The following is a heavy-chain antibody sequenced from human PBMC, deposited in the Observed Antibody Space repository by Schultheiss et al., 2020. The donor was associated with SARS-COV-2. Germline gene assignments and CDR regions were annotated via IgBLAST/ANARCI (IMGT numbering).Heavy chain of an antibody. CDR1: GFTFSSYE. D-gene: IGHD6-13*01. V-gene: IGHV3-48*03. CDR2: ISSSGSTI. CDR3: ARDGIAAAGKGEGYGMDV. J-gene: IGHJ6*02. Sequence: GGSLRLSCADSGFTFSSYEMNWVRQAPGKGLEWISYISSSGSTIYYADSVKGRFTISRDNAKNSLYLQMNSLRAEDTALYYCARDGIAAAGKGEGYGMDVWGQGTTVTVSS.